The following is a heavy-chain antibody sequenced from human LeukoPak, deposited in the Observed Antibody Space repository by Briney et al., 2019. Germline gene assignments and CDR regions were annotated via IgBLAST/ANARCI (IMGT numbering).Heavy chain of an antibody. CDR2: IIPILGIA. D-gene: IGHD1-26*01. J-gene: IGHJ4*02. Sequence: ASVKVSCKASGGTFSSYAISWVRQAPGQGLEWMGRIIPILGIANYAQKFQGRVTITADKSTSTAYMELSSLRSEDTAVYYCARARHRGSYYFDYWGQGTLVTVSS. V-gene: IGHV1-69*04. CDR1: GGTFSSYA. CDR3: ARARHRGSYYFDY.